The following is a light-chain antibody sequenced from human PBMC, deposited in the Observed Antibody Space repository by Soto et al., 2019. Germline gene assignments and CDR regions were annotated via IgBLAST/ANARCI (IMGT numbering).Light chain of an antibody. J-gene: IGKJ4*01. V-gene: IGKV1-5*03. CDR1: QSISDW. CDR2: KAS. Sequence: DIQMTQSPSTLSASVGDRVTITCRASQSISDWLAWYQQKPRRAPKLLIYKASTLQSGVPSRFSGSGSGTEFTLTISSLQPDDFASYYCQQYDSFPLTFGGGTKVEIK. CDR3: QQYDSFPLT.